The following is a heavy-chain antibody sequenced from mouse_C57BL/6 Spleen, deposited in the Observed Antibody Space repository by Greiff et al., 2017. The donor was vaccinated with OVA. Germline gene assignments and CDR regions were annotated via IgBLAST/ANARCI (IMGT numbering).Heavy chain of an antibody. CDR2: ISGGGGNT. CDR3: ARHASTRSNFFMDY. J-gene: IGHJ4*01. Sequence: EVMLVESGGGLVKPGGSLKLSCAASGFTFSSYTMSWVRQTPEKRLEWVATISGGGGNTYYPDSVKGRFTISRDNAKNTLYLQMSSLRSEDTALYYCARHASTRSNFFMDYWGQGTSVTVSS. D-gene: IGHD2-5*01. CDR1: GFTFSSYT. V-gene: IGHV5-9*01.